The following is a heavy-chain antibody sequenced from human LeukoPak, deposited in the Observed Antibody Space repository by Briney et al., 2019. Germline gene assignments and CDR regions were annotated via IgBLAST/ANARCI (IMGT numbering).Heavy chain of an antibody. D-gene: IGHD3-3*01. J-gene: IGHJ6*03. V-gene: IGHV1-8*03. CDR3: ARINYDFWSGLTHYYYYYMDV. CDR2: MNPNSGNT. Sequence: ASVKVSCKASGYTFTSYDIKWVRQATGQGLEWMGWMNPNSGNTGYAQKFQGRVTITRNTSISTAYMELSSLRSEDTAVYYCARINYDFWSGLTHYYYYYMDVWGKGTTVTVSS. CDR1: GYTFTSYD.